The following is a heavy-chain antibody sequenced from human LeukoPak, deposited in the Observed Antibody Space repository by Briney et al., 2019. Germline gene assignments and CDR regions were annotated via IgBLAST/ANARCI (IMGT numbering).Heavy chain of an antibody. CDR1: GFTFDDYA. V-gene: IGHV3-9*01. CDR3: TKATGYNWNDKDAFDV. Sequence: GGSLKLSCMASGFTFDDYAMHWVRQAPGKGLEWVAGISWNSGNIAYADSVKGRFSISRDNAENSVYLQMDGLVSEDTALYYCTKATGYNWNDKDAFDVWGQGAMVTVSS. D-gene: IGHD1-1*01. J-gene: IGHJ3*01. CDR2: ISWNSGNI.